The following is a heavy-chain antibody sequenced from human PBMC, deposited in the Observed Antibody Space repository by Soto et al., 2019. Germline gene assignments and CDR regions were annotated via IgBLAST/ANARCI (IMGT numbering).Heavy chain of an antibody. CDR1: GGTFSSYT. Sequence: SVKVSCKASGGTFSSYTISWVRQAPGQGLEWMGRIIPILGIANYAQKFQGRVTITADKSTSTAYMELSSLGSEDTAVYYCARERYCSSTSCYGYWFDPWGQGTLVTSPQ. D-gene: IGHD2-2*01. J-gene: IGHJ5*02. V-gene: IGHV1-69*04. CDR2: IIPILGIA. CDR3: ARERYCSSTSCYGYWFDP.